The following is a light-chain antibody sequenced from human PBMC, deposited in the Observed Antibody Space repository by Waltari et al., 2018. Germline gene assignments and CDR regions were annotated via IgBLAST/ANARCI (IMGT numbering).Light chain of an antibody. CDR2: AAS. V-gene: IGKV1-27*01. Sequence: DIQMTQSPASLPASVGDRVTITCRASQGISHSLACYKQKPGKVPKLLIYAASTLQSGVPSRFSGSGSGTDFTLTISSLQPEDVATYYCQKYNSAPRTFGQGTKVEIK. CDR3: QKYNSAPRT. J-gene: IGKJ1*01. CDR1: QGISHS.